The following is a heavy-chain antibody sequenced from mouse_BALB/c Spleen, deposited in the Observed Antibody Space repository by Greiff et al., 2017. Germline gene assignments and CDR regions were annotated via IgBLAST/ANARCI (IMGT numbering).Heavy chain of an antibody. D-gene: IGHD2-1*01. CDR2: INPSSGYT. V-gene: IGHV1-4*02. Sequence: QVQLKQSAAELARPGASVKMSCKASGYTFTSYTMHWVKQRPGQGLEWIGYINPSSGYTEYNQKFKDKTTLTADKSSSTAYMQLSSLTSEDSAVYYCARIYYGNYEDYFDYWGQGTTLTVSS. J-gene: IGHJ2*01. CDR3: ARIYYGNYEDYFDY. CDR1: GYTFTSYT.